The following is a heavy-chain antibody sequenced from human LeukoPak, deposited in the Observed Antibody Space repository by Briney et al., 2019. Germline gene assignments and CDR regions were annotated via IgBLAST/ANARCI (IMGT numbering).Heavy chain of an antibody. D-gene: IGHD6-19*01. CDR1: GYTFTGYY. Sequence: ASVKVSCKASGYTFTGYYIHWVRQAPGQGLEWMGWISAYNGNTNYAQKLQGRVTMTTDTSTSTAYMELRSLRSDDTAVYYCARANRGSSGWYYFDYWGQGTLVTVSS. CDR2: ISAYNGNT. J-gene: IGHJ4*02. CDR3: ARANRGSSGWYYFDY. V-gene: IGHV1-18*01.